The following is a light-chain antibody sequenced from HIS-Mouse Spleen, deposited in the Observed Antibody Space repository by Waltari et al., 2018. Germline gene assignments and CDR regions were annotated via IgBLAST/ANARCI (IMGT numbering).Light chain of an antibody. Sequence: SYELTQPLSVSVALGQTARITCGGNNIGSKNVHWYQQKPGQAPVLVIYRDSNRHSGIPWRFSGSNSGNTATLTISRAQAGDEADYYCQVWDSSTVVFGGGTKLTVL. CDR3: QVWDSSTVV. CDR2: RDS. CDR1: NIGSKN. V-gene: IGLV3-9*01. J-gene: IGLJ2*01.